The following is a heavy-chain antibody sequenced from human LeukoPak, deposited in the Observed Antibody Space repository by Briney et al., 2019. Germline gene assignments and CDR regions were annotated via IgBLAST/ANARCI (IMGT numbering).Heavy chain of an antibody. D-gene: IGHD2-2*01. Sequence: GGSLRLSCAASGFTFSSYAMHWVRQAPGKGLEWVAVISYDGSNKYYADSVKGRFTISRDNSKNTLYLQMNSLRAEDTAVYYCLSDSSTGYWGQGTLVTVSS. J-gene: IGHJ4*02. CDR1: GFTFSSYA. V-gene: IGHV3-30*04. CDR2: ISYDGSNK. CDR3: LSDSSTGY.